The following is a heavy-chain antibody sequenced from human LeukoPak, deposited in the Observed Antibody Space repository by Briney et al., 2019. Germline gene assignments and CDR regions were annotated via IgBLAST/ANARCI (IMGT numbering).Heavy chain of an antibody. Sequence: GGSLRLSCAASGFTFSSYDMNWVRQAPGKGLEWVSYIGSSGTTIFYADSVRGRFTISRDNAKNSLYLQMNSLRAEDTALYYCARGRSQAFYWDQGTLVTVSS. D-gene: IGHD3-3*02. CDR3: ARGRSQAFY. J-gene: IGHJ4*02. V-gene: IGHV3-48*03. CDR1: GFTFSSYD. CDR2: IGSSGTTI.